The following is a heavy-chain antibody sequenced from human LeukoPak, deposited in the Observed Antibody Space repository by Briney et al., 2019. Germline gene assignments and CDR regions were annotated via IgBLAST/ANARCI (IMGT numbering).Heavy chain of an antibody. CDR2: INSDGSST. J-gene: IGHJ4*02. CDR1: GFTFSSYW. V-gene: IGHV3-74*01. CDR3: ARMRAARPSHFDY. D-gene: IGHD6-6*01. Sequence: GGSLRLSCAASGFTFSSYWMHWVRQAPGRGLVWVSRINSDGSSTSYADSVKGRFTISRDNAKSTLYLQMNSLRAEDTAVYYCARMRAARPSHFDYWGQGTLVTVSS.